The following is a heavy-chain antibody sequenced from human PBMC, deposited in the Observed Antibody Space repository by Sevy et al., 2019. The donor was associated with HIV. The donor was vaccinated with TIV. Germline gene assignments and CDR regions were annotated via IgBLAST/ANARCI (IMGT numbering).Heavy chain of an antibody. D-gene: IGHD5-12*01. V-gene: IGHV1-18*01. CDR3: ARATRDGYNPRPFDY. J-gene: IGHJ4*02. Sequence: ASVKVSCKCSGFSFIDYGLSWVRQAPGQGLEWRAWISVYNGNTNYAQKFQGRVAVTVDRTTKTAYIELKSLRSDDTAVYYCARATRDGYNPRPFDYWGQGTLVTVSS. CDR2: ISVYNGNT. CDR1: GFSFIDYG.